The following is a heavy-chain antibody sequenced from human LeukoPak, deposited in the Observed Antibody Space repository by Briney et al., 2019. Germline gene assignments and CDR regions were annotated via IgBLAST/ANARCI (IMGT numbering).Heavy chain of an antibody. CDR1: GGSISSGDYY. CDR2: IFYSGST. J-gene: IGHJ2*01. D-gene: IGHD6-13*01. V-gene: IGHV4-30-4*08. Sequence: SETLSLTCTVSGGSISSGDYYWSWIRQPPGKGLEWIGYIFYSGSTYYNPSLKSRVTISGDTSKNQFSLKLNSVTAADTALYYCAKDMDPAAAGPFWGYFDLWGRGTLVTVSS. CDR3: AKDMDPAAAGPFWGYFDL.